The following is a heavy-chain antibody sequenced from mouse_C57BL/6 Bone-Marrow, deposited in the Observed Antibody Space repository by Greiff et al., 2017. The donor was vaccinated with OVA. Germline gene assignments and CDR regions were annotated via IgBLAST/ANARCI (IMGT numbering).Heavy chain of an antibody. D-gene: IGHD1-1*01. Sequence: ELKLVESGGDLVKSGGSLKLSCAASGFTFSSSGMSWVRLTPDTRLEWVATISSGGCYTFYPGSVKGRFTISRDNSKNTLYRQMSSLKSEDTAMYYCARHGDLHYYCSSYGFFAYWGKGTLVTVSA. CDR3: ARHGDLHYYCSSYGFFAY. CDR1: GFTFSSSG. J-gene: IGHJ3*01. V-gene: IGHV5-6*02. CDR2: ISSGGCYT.